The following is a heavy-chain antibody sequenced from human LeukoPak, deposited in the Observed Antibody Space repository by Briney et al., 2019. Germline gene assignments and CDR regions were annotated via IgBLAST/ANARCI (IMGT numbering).Heavy chain of an antibody. V-gene: IGHV3-30*02. CDR3: AKDDGIAAREVFFDY. D-gene: IGHD6-6*01. CDR1: GFTFSSYG. J-gene: IGHJ4*02. CDR2: IRYDGSNK. Sequence: PGASLRLSCAASGFTFSSYGMHWVRQAPGKGLEWVAFIRYDGSNKYYADSVKGRFTISRDNSKNTLYLQMNSLRAEDTAVYYCAKDDGIAAREVFFDYWGQGTLVTVSS.